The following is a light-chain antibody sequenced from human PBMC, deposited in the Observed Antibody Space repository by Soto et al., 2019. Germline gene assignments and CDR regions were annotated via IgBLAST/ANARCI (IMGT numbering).Light chain of an antibody. CDR1: SSDVGGYNY. J-gene: IGLJ2*01. CDR2: DVS. CDR3: SSYTSSTHVV. Sequence: QSALTQPASVSGSPGQSITISCTGTSSDVGGYNYVSWYQQHPGKDPKLMIYDVSNRPSGVSNRFSGSKSGNTASLTISGLQAEDEADYYCSSYTSSTHVVFGGGTKVTVL. V-gene: IGLV2-14*01.